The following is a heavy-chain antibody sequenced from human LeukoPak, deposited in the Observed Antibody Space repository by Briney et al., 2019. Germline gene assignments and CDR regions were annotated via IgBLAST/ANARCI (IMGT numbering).Heavy chain of an antibody. CDR3: ARGGGYQLPRFHP. Sequence: GGSLRLSCAASGFTVSSNYMSWVRRAPGKGLEWVSVIYSGGSTYYADSVKGRFTISRDNSKNTLYLQMNSLRAEDTAVYYCARGGGYQLPRFHPWGQGTLVTVSS. CDR1: GFTVSSNY. V-gene: IGHV3-53*01. J-gene: IGHJ5*02. D-gene: IGHD2-2*01. CDR2: IYSGGST.